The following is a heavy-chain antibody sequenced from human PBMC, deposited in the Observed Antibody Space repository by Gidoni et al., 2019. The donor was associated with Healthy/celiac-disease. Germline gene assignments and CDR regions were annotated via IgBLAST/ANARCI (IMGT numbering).Heavy chain of an antibody. Sequence: EVQLVESGGGLVQPGGSLRLSCAASGFTFSSYWMSWVRQAPGKGLEWVANIKQDGSEKYYVDSVKGRFTISRDNAKNSLYLQMNSLRAEDTAVYYCARDRYCGGDCYGDAFDIWGQGTMVTVSS. CDR3: ARDRYCGGDCYGDAFDI. CDR1: GFTFSSYW. CDR2: IKQDGSEK. V-gene: IGHV3-7*01. J-gene: IGHJ3*02. D-gene: IGHD2-21*02.